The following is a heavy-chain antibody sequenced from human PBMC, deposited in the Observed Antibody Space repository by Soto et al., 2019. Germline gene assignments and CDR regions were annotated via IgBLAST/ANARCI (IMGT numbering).Heavy chain of an antibody. CDR2: ISSSSSYI. J-gene: IGHJ4*02. V-gene: IGHV3-21*01. D-gene: IGHD3-3*01. Sequence: PGGSLRLSCAASGFTFSSYSMNWVRQAPGKGLEWVSSISSSSSYIYYADSVKGRFTISRDNAKNSLYLQMNSLRAEDTAVYYCAREQVYDFCSGYYDYWGQGTLVTVYS. CDR1: GFTFSSYS. CDR3: AREQVYDFCSGYYDY.